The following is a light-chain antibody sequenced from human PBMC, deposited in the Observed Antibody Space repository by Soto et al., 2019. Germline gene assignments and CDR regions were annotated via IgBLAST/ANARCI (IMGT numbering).Light chain of an antibody. J-gene: IGKJ2*01. Sequence: EIVLTQSPGTLSLSPGARATLSCRASQSVSSRYLAWYQQKPGQGPRVLIYGASSRATGIPDGFSGSGSGTGFTLTISSLEPEDCAVYYRLQRVISPYTFGQGTTLEIK. CDR3: LQRVISPYT. CDR2: GAS. V-gene: IGKV3-20*01. CDR1: QSVSSRY.